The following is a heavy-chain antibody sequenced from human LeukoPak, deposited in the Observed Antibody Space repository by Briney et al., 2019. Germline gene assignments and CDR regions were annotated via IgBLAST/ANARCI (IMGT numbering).Heavy chain of an antibody. V-gene: IGHV3-9*01. Sequence: GGSLRLSCAASGFTFDDYAMHWVRRAPGKGLEWVSGISSNSANIGYGDSVKGRFTISRDNAKNSLYLQMNRLRAEDTALYYCAKASVVGPSKWVDPGGRETRVSVSS. D-gene: IGHD1-26*01. CDR2: ISSNSANI. CDR3: AKASVVGPSKWVDP. J-gene: IGHJ5*02. CDR1: GFTFDDYA.